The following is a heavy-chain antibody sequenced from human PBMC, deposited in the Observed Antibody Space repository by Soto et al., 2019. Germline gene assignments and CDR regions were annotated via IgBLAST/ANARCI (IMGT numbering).Heavy chain of an antibody. J-gene: IGHJ5*02. D-gene: IGHD6-25*01. CDR1: GFTFSSSS. CDR3: VRATPGS. CDR2: ISYDGSNK. V-gene: IGHV3-30-3*01. Sequence: QVQLVESGGGVVQPGRSLRLSCAASGFTFSSSSMHWVRQAPGKGLEWVAVISYDGSNKNYADSVKGRFTISRDNSNNTLYLQMNSLGDEDTAVYYCVRATPGSWGQGTLITVSS.